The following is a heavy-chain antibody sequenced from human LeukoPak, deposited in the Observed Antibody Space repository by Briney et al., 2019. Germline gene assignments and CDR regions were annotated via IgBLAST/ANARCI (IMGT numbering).Heavy chain of an antibody. CDR3: ARGGSGWSSDF. D-gene: IGHD6-19*01. J-gene: IGHJ4*02. V-gene: IGHV1-18*01. Sequence: GASVKVSCKASGYTFTSYGITWVRQAPGQGLEWMGWLSHYNGDTNYAQKLQDRVTMTTDTSTSTAYMELTSLRSDDSAVYYCARGGSGWSSDFWGQGTLVTVSS. CDR2: LSHYNGDT. CDR1: GYTFTSYG.